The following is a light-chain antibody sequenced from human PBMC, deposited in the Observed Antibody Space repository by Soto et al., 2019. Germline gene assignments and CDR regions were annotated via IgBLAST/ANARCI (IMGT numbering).Light chain of an antibody. Sequence: DIVMTQSPDSLAVSLGGRATINCKSSQSILSSSNNKNYLAWYQQKPGQPPKLLIYWASTRESGVPDRFSGSESGTDFTLTISSLQAEDVAVYYCHQYYSIPKTFGQGTKVDIK. J-gene: IGKJ1*01. CDR2: WAS. CDR3: HQYYSIPKT. CDR1: QSILSSSNNKNY. V-gene: IGKV4-1*01.